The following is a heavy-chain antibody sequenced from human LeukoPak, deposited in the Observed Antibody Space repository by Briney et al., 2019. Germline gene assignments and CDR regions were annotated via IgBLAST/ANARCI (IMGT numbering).Heavy chain of an antibody. J-gene: IGHJ3*02. V-gene: IGHV3-23*01. CDR3: AKFRDIVVVPAATAFDI. Sequence: GGSLRLSCAASGFTFSSYAMSWVRQAPGKGLEWVSAISGSGGSTYYADSVKGRFTISRDNSKNTLYLQMNSLRAEDTAVYYCAKFRDIVVVPAATAFDIWGQGTMATVSS. CDR1: GFTFSSYA. CDR2: ISGSGGST. D-gene: IGHD2-2*01.